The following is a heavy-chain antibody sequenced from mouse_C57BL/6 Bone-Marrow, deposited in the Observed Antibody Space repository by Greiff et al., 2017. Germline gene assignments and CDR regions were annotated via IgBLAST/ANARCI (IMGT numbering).Heavy chain of an antibody. CDR3: ARRRGYSNFSCYAMDY. V-gene: IGHV1-80*01. D-gene: IGHD2-5*01. CDR2: IYPGDGDT. Sequence: LQESGASVKISCKASGYAFSSYWMNWVKQRPGKGLEWIGQIYPGDGDTNYNGKFKGKATLTADKSSNTAYMQLSSLTSEDSAVYFGARRRGYSNFSCYAMDYWGQGTSVTVSA. J-gene: IGHJ4*01. CDR1: GYAFSSYW.